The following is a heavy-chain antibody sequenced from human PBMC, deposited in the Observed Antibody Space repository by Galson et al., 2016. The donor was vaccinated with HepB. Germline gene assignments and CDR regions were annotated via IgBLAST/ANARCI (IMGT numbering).Heavy chain of an antibody. Sequence: SVKVSCKASGYYFPSYGISWVRQAPGQGLEWMGWISGNKKYEQKFQGRVTMTTDTSTTTAYMELRSLRSDDTAGYYCARAEPRFMGSAFAIWGQGTMVTVSS. CDR2: ISGNK. CDR1: GYYFPSYG. CDR3: ARAEPRFMGSAFAI. V-gene: IGHV1-18*04. J-gene: IGHJ3*02. D-gene: IGHD3-3*01.